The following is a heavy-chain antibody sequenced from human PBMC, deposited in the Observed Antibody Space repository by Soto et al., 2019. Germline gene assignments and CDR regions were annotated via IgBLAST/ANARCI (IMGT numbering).Heavy chain of an antibody. Sequence: EVQLVESGGGSVQPGESLRLSCAASGFPFSSYWIHWVRQAPGKGLVWVSRIKYDGTITNYADSLKGRLTISRDNAENTVYLQMNSLRVEATAVYYCVRGAKGGYYVDVWGKGPTVTVSS. CDR3: VRGAKGGYYVDV. D-gene: IGHD6-13*01. CDR1: GFPFSSYW. CDR2: IKYDGTIT. V-gene: IGHV3-74*01. J-gene: IGHJ6*03.